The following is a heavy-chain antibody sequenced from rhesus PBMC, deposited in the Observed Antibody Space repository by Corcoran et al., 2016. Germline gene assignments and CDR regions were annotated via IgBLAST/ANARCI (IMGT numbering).Heavy chain of an antibody. Sequence: QVHLQESGPGLVTPSATLSLTCAVSGYSLSSAFGWYLIPPPPGKGLAWIRKIFGGTGSNYYNPSLKSRVTVSKDTSKNKFALKLRSVTAADTAVYYCVRAVYWYFDLWGPGSPITISS. CDR2: IFGGTGSN. CDR1: GYSLSSAFG. J-gene: IGHJ2*01. CDR3: VRAVYWYFDL. V-gene: IGHV4-127*01.